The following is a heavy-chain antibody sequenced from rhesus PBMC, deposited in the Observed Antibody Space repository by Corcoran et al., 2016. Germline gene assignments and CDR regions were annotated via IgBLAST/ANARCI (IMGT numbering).Heavy chain of an antibody. J-gene: IGHJ3*01. CDR2: ISNASSYK. CDR1: GFTFSDYY. Sequence: EVQLVESGGGLVQPGGSLRLSCVASGFTFSDYYMRWVREAPGKGLEMVSSISNASSYKYYADSVKGRFTISRDNAKNSLSLQMNSLKTEDTAVYYCTPGIQYEGDAFDFWGQGLRVTVSS. V-gene: IGHV3S16*01. CDR3: TPGIQYEGDAFDF. D-gene: IGHD4-23*01.